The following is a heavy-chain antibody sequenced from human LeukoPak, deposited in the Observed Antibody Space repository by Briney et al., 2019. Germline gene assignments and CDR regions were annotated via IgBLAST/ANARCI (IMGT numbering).Heavy chain of an antibody. CDR3: ARDSNIAVADEWYYYYYMDV. CDR1: GYTFTGYY. Sequence: AASVKVSCKASGYTFTGYYMHWVRQAPGQGLEWMGWINPNSGGTNYAQKFQGRVTMTRDTSISTAYMELSRLRSDDTAVYYCARDSNIAVADEWYYYYYMDVWGKGTTVTVSS. CDR2: INPNSGGT. J-gene: IGHJ6*03. V-gene: IGHV1-2*02. D-gene: IGHD6-19*01.